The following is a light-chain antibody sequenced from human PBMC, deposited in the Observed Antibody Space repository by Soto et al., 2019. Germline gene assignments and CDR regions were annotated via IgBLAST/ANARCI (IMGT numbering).Light chain of an antibody. V-gene: IGLV2-11*01. CDR2: AVN. CDR1: SSDVGGYNY. J-gene: IGLJ1*01. Sequence: QSALTQPRPVSGSPGQSVTISCTGTSSDVGGYNYVSWYQQHPGKAPKLMIYAVNARPSGVPDRFSGSKSGNTASLTISGLQAEDEADYYCCSYAGSYTYVFGTGTKLTVL. CDR3: CSYAGSYTYV.